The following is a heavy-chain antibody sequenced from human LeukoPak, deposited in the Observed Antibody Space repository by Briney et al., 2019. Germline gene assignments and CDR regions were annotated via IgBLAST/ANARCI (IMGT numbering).Heavy chain of an antibody. V-gene: IGHV3-9*01. D-gene: IGHD3-3*01. CDR1: GFSLTDYA. J-gene: IGHJ4*02. CDR2: ISWNANNV. Sequence: PGRSLRLSCAASGFSLTDYAMHWVRQAPGKGLEWVSGISWNANNVGYADSVKGRFTISRDIAKNSLYLQMNSLRAEDTALYYCAKCHGPARGYDFWSGYYPTAKNEAFDYWGQGTLVTVSS. CDR3: AKCHGPARGYDFWSGYYPTAKNEAFDY.